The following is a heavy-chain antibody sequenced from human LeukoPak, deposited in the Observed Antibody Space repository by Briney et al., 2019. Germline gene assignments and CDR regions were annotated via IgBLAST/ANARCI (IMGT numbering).Heavy chain of an antibody. CDR1: GGSFSGYY. J-gene: IGHJ4*02. CDR3: ARGFYYFDY. V-gene: IGHV4-34*01. CDR2: INHSGST. Sequence: PSETLSLTCAVYGGSFSGYYWSWIRQPPGKGLEWIGEINHSGSTNYNPSLKSRVTIPVDTSKNQFSLKLSSVTAADTAVYYCARGFYYFDYWGQGTLVTVSS.